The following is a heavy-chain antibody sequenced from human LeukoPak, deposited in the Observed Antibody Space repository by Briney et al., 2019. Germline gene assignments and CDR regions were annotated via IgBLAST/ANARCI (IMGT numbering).Heavy chain of an antibody. CDR2: ISYDGSNK. Sequence: GGSLRLSCAASGFTFSSYGMHWVRQAPGKGLEWVAVISYDGSNKYYADSVKGRFTISRDNSKNTLYLQMNSLRAEATAVYYCAKKAGYSYGLDYWGQGTLVTVSS. CDR3: AKKAGYSYGLDY. J-gene: IGHJ4*02. V-gene: IGHV3-30*18. D-gene: IGHD5-18*01. CDR1: GFTFSSYG.